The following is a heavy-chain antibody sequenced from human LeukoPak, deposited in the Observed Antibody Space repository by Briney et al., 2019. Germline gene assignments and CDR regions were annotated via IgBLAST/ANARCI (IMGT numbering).Heavy chain of an antibody. CDR1: GFTFSSYG. CDR3: AKDRDIVGAYDTFDI. J-gene: IGHJ3*02. Sequence: PGGSLRLSCAASGFTFSSYGMSWVRQAPGKGLEWLSVISGSGGSTYYGDSVKGRLTISRDNSKNTLYLQMNSLRAEDTAVYYCAKDRDIVGAYDTFDIWGQGTMVTVSS. CDR2: ISGSGGST. D-gene: IGHD1-26*01. V-gene: IGHV3-23*01.